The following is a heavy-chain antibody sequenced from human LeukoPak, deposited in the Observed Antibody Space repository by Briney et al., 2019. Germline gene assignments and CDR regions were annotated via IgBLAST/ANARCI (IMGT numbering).Heavy chain of an antibody. J-gene: IGHJ6*02. Sequence: LRASVKVSCKASGGTFSSYAISWVRQAPGQGLEWMGGIIPIFGTANYAQKFQGRVTITADESTSTAYMELSSLRSEDTAVYYCARDLPAEYDILTGDGMDVWGQGTTVTVSS. CDR2: IIPIFGTA. CDR1: GGTFSSYA. CDR3: ARDLPAEYDILTGDGMDV. D-gene: IGHD3-9*01. V-gene: IGHV1-69*13.